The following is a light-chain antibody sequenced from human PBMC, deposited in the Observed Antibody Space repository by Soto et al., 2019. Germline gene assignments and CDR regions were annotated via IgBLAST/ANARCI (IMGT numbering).Light chain of an antibody. V-gene: IGKV3-20*01. CDR2: GAS. Sequence: VLTQSPASLSLSPGERAALSCRASQSVSSSHLVWYQQKPGQAPRLLIYGASTRATGIPDRFRGSGSGTDVTLTISRLETEDFALYYCHQYGTAYTFGQGTKMEI. J-gene: IGKJ2*01. CDR3: HQYGTAYT. CDR1: QSVSSSH.